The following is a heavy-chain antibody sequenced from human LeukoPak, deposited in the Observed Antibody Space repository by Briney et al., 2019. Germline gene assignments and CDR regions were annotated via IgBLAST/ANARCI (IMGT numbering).Heavy chain of an antibody. CDR1: GGSISSYY. V-gene: IGHV4-59*01. D-gene: IGHD4-17*01. CDR2: IYYSGST. Sequence: SETLSLTCTVSGGSISSYYWSWIRQPPGKGLDWIGYIYYSGSTNYNPSLKSRVTISVDTSKNQFSLKLSSVTAADTAVYYCAKTNPYGPFDYWGQGTLVTVSS. CDR3: AKTNPYGPFDY. J-gene: IGHJ4*02.